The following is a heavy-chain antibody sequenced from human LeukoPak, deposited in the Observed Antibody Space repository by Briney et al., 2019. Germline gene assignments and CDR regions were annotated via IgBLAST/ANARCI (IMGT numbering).Heavy chain of an antibody. CDR1: GYTFTGYY. CDR2: SNAKSGGT. Sequence: ASVKVSCKASGYTFTGYYMHWVRQAPGQRLEWMGRSNAKSGGTNDAQKFQGRVTMTRDTSISTAYMELSRLRSDDTAVYYCARDWGVIAVAVLSNWFDPWGQGTLVTVSS. D-gene: IGHD6-19*01. CDR3: ARDWGVIAVAVLSNWFDP. V-gene: IGHV1-2*06. J-gene: IGHJ5*02.